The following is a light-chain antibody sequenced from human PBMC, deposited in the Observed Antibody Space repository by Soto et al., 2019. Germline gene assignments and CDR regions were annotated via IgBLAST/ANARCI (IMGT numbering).Light chain of an antibody. CDR1: VNDVGAYNY. CDR2: DVV. CDR3: CSYAGGYTYL. V-gene: IGLV2-11*01. J-gene: IGLJ1*01. Sequence: QSALTQPRSVSGSPGQSVTISCTGTVNDVGAYNYVSWYQRHPGRPPKLMIYDVVRSPSVVPDRFSGSKSGNTASLTISGLQAEDEADYFCCSYAGGYTYLFGTGTKVTVL.